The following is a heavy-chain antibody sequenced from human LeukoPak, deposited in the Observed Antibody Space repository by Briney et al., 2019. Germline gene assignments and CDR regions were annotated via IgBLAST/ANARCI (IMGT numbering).Heavy chain of an antibody. J-gene: IGHJ4*02. CDR3: ARLVPDYGDYEPYLNFDY. CDR1: GGSISSYY. D-gene: IGHD4-17*01. V-gene: IGHV4-59*01. CDR2: IYYSGST. Sequence: SETLSLTCTVSGGSISSYYWSWIRQPPGKGLEWIGYIYYSGSTNYNPSLKSRVTISVDTSKNQFSLKLSSVTAADTAVYYCARLVPDYGDYEPYLNFDYWGQGTLVTVSS.